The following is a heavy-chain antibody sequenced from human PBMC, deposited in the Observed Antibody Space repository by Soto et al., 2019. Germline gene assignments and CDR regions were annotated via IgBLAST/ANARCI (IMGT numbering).Heavy chain of an antibody. V-gene: IGHV3-11*06. CDR2: INGGSTYT. J-gene: IGHJ4*02. CDR1: GFSFSDLF. CDR3: ARGTHYLENSGPEE. Sequence: QLHLVESGGALVKPGGSLRLSCAASGFSFSDLFMSWIRQAPGKGPEWVAYINGGSTYTQYADSVRGRFTISRDNAKNSLFLQMDSLRAEDTSVYYCARGTHYLENSGPEEGGRGTIVNVSS. D-gene: IGHD5-12*01.